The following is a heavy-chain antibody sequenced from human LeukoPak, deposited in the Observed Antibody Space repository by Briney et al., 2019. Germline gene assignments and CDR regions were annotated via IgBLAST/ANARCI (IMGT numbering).Heavy chain of an antibody. CDR2: ISWNSGSI. D-gene: IGHD1-26*01. V-gene: IGHV3-9*03. CDR3: ARVGARSWYFDL. Sequence: GGSLRLSCTASAFTFDDYAMHWVRQAPGKGLEWVSGISWNSGSIGYADSVKGRFTISRDNAKNSLYLQMNSLRAEDMALYYCARVGARSWYFDLWGRGTLVTVSS. CDR1: AFTFDDYA. J-gene: IGHJ2*01.